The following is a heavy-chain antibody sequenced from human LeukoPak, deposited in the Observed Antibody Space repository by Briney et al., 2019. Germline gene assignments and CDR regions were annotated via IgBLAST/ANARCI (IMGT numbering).Heavy chain of an antibody. CDR2: ISTTGGST. D-gene: IGHD4-23*01. CDR3: AKDWTTVVTPKGYYFDS. V-gene: IGHV3-23*01. J-gene: IGHJ4*02. Sequence: GGSLSLSCAASGFSFNKYAMSWVRQAPGKGLEWVSAISTTGGSTYYADSVKGRFTVSRDNSKNTLSLQMDSLRVEDTALYYCAKDWTTVVTPKGYYFDSWGQGTLVTVSS. CDR1: GFSFNKYA.